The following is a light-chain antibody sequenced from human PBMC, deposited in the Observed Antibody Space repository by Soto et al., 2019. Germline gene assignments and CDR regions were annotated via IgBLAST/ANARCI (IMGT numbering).Light chain of an antibody. CDR1: QTVRNNY. V-gene: IGKV3D-20*02. CDR3: QQRSDWPPIT. J-gene: IGKJ5*01. Sequence: EFVLTQSPGTLSLSPGERATLSCRAIQTVRNNYLAWYQQKPGQAPRLLIYDASSRATGIPARFSGSGSGTDFTLTISSLEPEDFAVYYCQQRSDWPPITFGQGTRLEIK. CDR2: DAS.